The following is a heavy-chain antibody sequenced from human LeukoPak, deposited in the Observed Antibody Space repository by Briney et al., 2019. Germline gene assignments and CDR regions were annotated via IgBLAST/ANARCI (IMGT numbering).Heavy chain of an antibody. D-gene: IGHD5-12*01. V-gene: IGHV3-48*01. CDR3: ATYSGYDRIFDY. CDR2: ISGSSSAI. CDR1: GFTFSTYG. J-gene: IGHJ4*02. Sequence: PGGSLRLSCAASGFTFSTYGMSWVRQAPGKGLEWLSYISGSSSAINCADSVKGRFTISRDNAKNSLFLQMNSLRAEDTAVYYCATYSGYDRIFDYWGQGTLVTVSS.